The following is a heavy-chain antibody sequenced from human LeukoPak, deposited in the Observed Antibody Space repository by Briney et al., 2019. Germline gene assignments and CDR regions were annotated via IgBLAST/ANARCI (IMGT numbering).Heavy chain of an antibody. V-gene: IGHV3-48*03. D-gene: IGHD3-3*01. CDR1: GFTFSSYE. Sequence: GGSLRLSCAASGFTFSSYEMNWVRQAPGKGLEWVSYISSSGSTIYYADSVKGRFTISRDNAKNSLYLQMNSLRAEDTAVYYCARVGETYYDFWSGYSDYYFDYWGQGTLVTVSS. J-gene: IGHJ4*02. CDR2: ISSSGSTI. CDR3: ARVGETYYDFWSGYSDYYFDY.